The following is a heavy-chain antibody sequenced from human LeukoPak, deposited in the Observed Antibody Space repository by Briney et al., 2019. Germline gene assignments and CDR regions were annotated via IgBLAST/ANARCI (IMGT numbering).Heavy chain of an antibody. J-gene: IGHJ3*02. D-gene: IGHD4-23*01. CDR1: GGTFSSYA. Sequence: SVKVSCKASGGTFSSYAISWVRQAPGQGLEWMGGIIPIFGTANYAQKFQGRVTITADESTGTAYMGLSSLRSEDTAVYYCATDYGGKRHAFDIWGQGTMVTVSS. CDR3: ATDYGGKRHAFDI. CDR2: IIPIFGTA. V-gene: IGHV1-69*13.